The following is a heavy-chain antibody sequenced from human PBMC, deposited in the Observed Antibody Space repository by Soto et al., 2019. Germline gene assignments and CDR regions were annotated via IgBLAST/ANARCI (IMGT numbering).Heavy chain of an antibody. CDR3: AKEGSGSYGRFYYYGMDV. J-gene: IGHJ6*02. D-gene: IGHD1-26*01. CDR2: ISYDGSNK. Sequence: GGSLRLSCAASGFTFSSYGMHWVRQAPGKGLEWVAVISYDGSNKYYADSVKGRFTISRDNSKNTLYLQMNSLRAEDTAVYYCAKEGSGSYGRFYYYGMDVWGQGTTVTVSS. CDR1: GFTFSSYG. V-gene: IGHV3-30*18.